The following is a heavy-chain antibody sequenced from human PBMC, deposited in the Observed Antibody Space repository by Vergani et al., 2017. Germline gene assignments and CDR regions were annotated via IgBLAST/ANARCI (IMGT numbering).Heavy chain of an antibody. CDR2: MNPNSGTT. V-gene: IGHV1-8*01. D-gene: IGHD4/OR15-4a*01. CDR3: ARSTDYPDDYVSSDYFRRTLDV. Sequence: QVLLVPSGAAVKKPGASVKVSCRASGYSFSSYDISWVRQATGQGLEWMGWMNPNSGTTGYAQKFQGRVTMTRNTSINTAYMELSRLSFEDAAVYYCARSTDYPDDYVSSDYFRRTLDVWGKGTTVTVS. CDR1: GYSFSSYD. J-gene: IGHJ6*03.